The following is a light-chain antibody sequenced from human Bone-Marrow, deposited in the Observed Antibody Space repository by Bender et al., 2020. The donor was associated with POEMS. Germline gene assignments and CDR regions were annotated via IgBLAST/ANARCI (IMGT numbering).Light chain of an antibody. CDR2: SDN. V-gene: IGLV1-44*01. CDR3: AAWDAGLSGGV. J-gene: IGLJ3*02. CDR1: NSNIGTNA. Sequence: QSVLTQPPSASGTPGQRVTISCSGSNSNIGTNAVNWYQPFPGTAPKLLIYSDNQRPSGVPDRFDAFKSGTSASLAISGLQSEDEADYYCAAWDAGLSGGVFGGGTKLAVL.